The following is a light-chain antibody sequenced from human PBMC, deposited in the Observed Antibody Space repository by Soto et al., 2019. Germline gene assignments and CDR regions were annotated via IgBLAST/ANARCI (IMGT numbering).Light chain of an antibody. Sequence: DIRMTQSPSCLSAFLGDRVTITFLASQNIDKWIAWYQQKPGKAPKLLIYAASSLRGGVPSRFSGSGSGTDFTLTISSLQPEDFATYSCQQARSFPITFGQGTRLEIK. V-gene: IGKV1-12*01. CDR3: QQARSFPIT. CDR1: QNIDKW. CDR2: AAS. J-gene: IGKJ5*01.